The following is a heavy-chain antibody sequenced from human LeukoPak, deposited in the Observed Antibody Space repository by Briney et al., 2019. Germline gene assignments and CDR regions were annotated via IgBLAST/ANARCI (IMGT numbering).Heavy chain of an antibody. V-gene: IGHV3-30*02. CDR3: ARAGNDFWSGFSNWFDP. CDR1: GFTFSSYG. J-gene: IGHJ5*02. Sequence: GGSLRLSCAASGFTFSSYGMHWVRQAPGKGLEWVAFIRYDGSNKYYADSVKGRFTISRDNSKNTLYLQMNSPRAEDTAVYYCARAGNDFWSGFSNWFDPWGQGTLVTVSS. D-gene: IGHD3-3*01. CDR2: IRYDGSNK.